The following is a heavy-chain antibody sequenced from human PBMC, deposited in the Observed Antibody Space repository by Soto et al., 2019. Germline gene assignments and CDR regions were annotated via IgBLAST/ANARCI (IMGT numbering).Heavy chain of an antibody. Sequence: TLSLTCTVSGGSISSYYWSWIRQPPGKGLEWIGYIYYSGSTNYNPSLKSRVTISVDTSKNQFSLKLSSVTAADTAVYYCARLVWSYGTWFDPWGQGTLVTVSS. CDR3: ARLVWSYGTWFDP. D-gene: IGHD5-18*01. J-gene: IGHJ5*02. CDR2: IYYSGST. CDR1: GGSISSYY. V-gene: IGHV4-59*08.